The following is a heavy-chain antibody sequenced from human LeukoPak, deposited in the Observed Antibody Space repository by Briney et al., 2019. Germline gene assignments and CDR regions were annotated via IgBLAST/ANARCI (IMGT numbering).Heavy chain of an antibody. CDR3: AREGEVVVPAAMQDAFDI. CDR2: TYYRSKWYN. V-gene: IGHV6-1*01. Sequence: SQTLSLTCAISGDSVSSNSAAWNWIRQSPSRGLEWLGRTYYRSKWYNDYAVSVKSRITINPDTSKNQFSLQLNSVTPEDTAVYYCAREGEVVVPAAMQDAFDIWGQGTMVTVSS. D-gene: IGHD2-2*01. J-gene: IGHJ3*02. CDR1: GDSVSSNSAA.